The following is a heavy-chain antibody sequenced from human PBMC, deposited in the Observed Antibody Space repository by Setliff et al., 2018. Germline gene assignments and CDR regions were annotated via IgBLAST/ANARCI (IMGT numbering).Heavy chain of an antibody. CDR2: IRGKAYFGTT. CDR1: GFNAGEYGSFSDYP. CDR3: SRGGYSDSSGPGRI. V-gene: IGHV3-49*03. J-gene: IGHJ4*02. Sequence: PGGSLRLSCTASGFNAGEYGSFSDYPVHWFRQTPGKGLEWVAFIRGKAYFGTTEYGASVKGRFTISRDDSKSTAYLQMDRLKTDDTAVYYCSRGGYSDSSGPGRIWGQGILVTVSS. D-gene: IGHD3-22*01.